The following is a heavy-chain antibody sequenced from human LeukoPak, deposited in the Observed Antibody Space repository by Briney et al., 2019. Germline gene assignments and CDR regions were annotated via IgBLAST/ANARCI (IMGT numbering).Heavy chain of an antibody. CDR1: GGSFSGYY. D-gene: IGHD6-19*01. V-gene: IGHV4-34*01. J-gene: IGHJ4*02. CDR3: ARGPVAVAGTGGYFDY. Sequence: SETLSLTCAVYGGSFSGYYWSWIRQPPGKGLEWIGEINHSGSTNYNPSLKSRVTTSVDTSKNQFSLKLSSVTAADTAVYYCARGPVAVAGTGGYFDYWGQGTLVTVSS. CDR2: INHSGST.